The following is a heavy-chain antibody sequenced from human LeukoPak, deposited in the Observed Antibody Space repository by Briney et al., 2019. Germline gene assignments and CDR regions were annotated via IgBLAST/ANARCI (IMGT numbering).Heavy chain of an antibody. J-gene: IGHJ4*02. D-gene: IGHD6-19*01. CDR1: GFTYSTFE. V-gene: IGHV3-48*03. CDR2: INSGGDTI. Sequence: GGSLRLSCAASGFTYSTFEMNWVRQAPGKGLEWISYINSGGDTIYYADSVKGRFTISRDNSKNTLYLQMNSLRAEDTAVYYCARSGSGWFDFWGQGTLVTVSS. CDR3: ARSGSGWFDF.